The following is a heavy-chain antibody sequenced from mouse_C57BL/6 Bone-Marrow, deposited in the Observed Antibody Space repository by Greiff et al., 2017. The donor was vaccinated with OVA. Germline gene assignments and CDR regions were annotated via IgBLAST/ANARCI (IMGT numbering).Heavy chain of an antibody. Sequence: VQLKESGAELVRPGASVKLSCTASGFKIKDDYMHWVKQRPEKGLEWIGWIDPETGATEYASKFQGKATITADTSSITAYLQLSSLTSEDTAVYYWTTGPTVARYFDVWGTGTTVTVSS. CDR3: TTGPTVARYFDV. CDR1: GFKIKDDY. D-gene: IGHD1-1*01. V-gene: IGHV14-4*01. J-gene: IGHJ1*03. CDR2: IDPETGAT.